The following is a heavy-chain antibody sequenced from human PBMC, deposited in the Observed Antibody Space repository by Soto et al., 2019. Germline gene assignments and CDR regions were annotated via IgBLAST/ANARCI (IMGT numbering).Heavy chain of an antibody. CDR2: IIPIFGTA. CDR1: GGTFSSYA. J-gene: IGHJ6*02. V-gene: IGHV1-69*12. Sequence: QVQLVQSGAEVKKPGSSVKVSCKASGGTFSSYASSWVRQAPGQGLEWMGGIIPIFGTANYAQKFQGRVTITADXSXSXXYMERSSLRSEDTAVYYCASHSYGYFPHYYHGMDVWGQGTTVTVSS. CDR3: ASHSYGYFPHYYHGMDV. D-gene: IGHD5-18*01.